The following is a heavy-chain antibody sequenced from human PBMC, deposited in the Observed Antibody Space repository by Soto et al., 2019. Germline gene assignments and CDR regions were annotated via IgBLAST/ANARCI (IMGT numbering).Heavy chain of an antibody. V-gene: IGHV3-21*01. Sequence: EVQLVESGGGLVKPGGSLRLSCAASGFTFSSYSMNWVRQAPGKGLEWVSSISSSSSYIYYVDSVKGRFTIARDNAKNSLYLQMNSLRAEDTAVYYCARGAVAGTYDAVDVWGQGTVVNVSS. CDR2: ISSSSSYI. CDR1: GFTFSSYS. J-gene: IGHJ3*01. D-gene: IGHD6-19*01. CDR3: ARGAVAGTYDAVDV.